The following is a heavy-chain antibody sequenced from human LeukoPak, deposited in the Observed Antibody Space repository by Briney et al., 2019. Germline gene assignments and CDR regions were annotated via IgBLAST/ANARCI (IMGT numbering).Heavy chain of an antibody. V-gene: IGHV4-59*01. Sequence: PSETLSLTCTVSGGSISSYYWSWIRQPPGKGLEWIGYIYYSGSTNYKPSLKSRVTISVDTSKNQFSLKLSSVTAADTAVYYCAGLYYDYVWGSYRSQIAFDIWGQGTMVTVSS. D-gene: IGHD3-16*02. J-gene: IGHJ3*02. CDR1: GGSISSYY. CDR2: IYYSGST. CDR3: AGLYYDYVWGSYRSQIAFDI.